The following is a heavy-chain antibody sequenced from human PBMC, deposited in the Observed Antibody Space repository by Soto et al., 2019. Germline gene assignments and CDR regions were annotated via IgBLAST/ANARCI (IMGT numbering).Heavy chain of an antibody. J-gene: IGHJ4*02. D-gene: IGHD3-16*01. CDR3: ASVTFGGIVLAH. CDR2: IYFNGNT. Sequence: TLSLTCTVSAASFSKYYWTWIRQPPGKGLEWIGYIYFNGNTKYNPSLEGRLTISIDTSKKEFSLKLTSVTAADAAVYYCASVTFGGIVLAHWGQGTLVTVSS. V-gene: IGHV4-59*01. CDR1: AASFSKYY.